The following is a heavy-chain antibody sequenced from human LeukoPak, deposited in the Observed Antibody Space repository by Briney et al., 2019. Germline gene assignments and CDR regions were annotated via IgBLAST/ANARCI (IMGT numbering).Heavy chain of an antibody. D-gene: IGHD1-26*01. CDR2: MSDNGDTT. V-gene: IGHV3-64*01. Sequence: GGSLRLSCAASGFTFSTYAMQWVRQAPDKRLEYVSGMSDNGDTTYYANSVRGRFTMSRDNSRNTLYLQMGSLRPEDTAVYYRARDGKAKNDYWGQGTLVTVST. J-gene: IGHJ4*02. CDR3: ARDGKAKNDY. CDR1: GFTFSTYA.